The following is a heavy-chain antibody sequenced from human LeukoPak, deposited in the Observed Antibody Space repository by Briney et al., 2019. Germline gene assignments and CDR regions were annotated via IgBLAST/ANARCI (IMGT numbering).Heavy chain of an antibody. Sequence: PSETLSLTCSVSGASISSHDWSWIRQRPGKGLEWIGYIHYSGSTNCNPSLKSRVTISLDTSKNQFALKLTSVTPADTAMYYCSRSVTGFNIPGAHGGQGTLVTVSS. J-gene: IGHJ4*02. CDR3: SRSVTGFNIPGAH. V-gene: IGHV4-59*11. CDR2: IHYSGST. CDR1: GASISSHD. D-gene: IGHD1-14*01.